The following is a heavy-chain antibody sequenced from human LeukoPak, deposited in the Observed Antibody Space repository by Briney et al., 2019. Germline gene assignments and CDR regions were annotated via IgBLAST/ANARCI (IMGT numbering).Heavy chain of an antibody. Sequence: PGGSLRLSCAASGFTFSSYWMHWVRQVPGKGLVWVSRINNDGVSISYADSVKGRFTISRDKAKNTLFLQMNSLRAEDTAVYYCARDPHYYGSGGYFNYWGQGTLVTVSS. CDR2: INNDGVSI. J-gene: IGHJ4*02. CDR1: GFTFSSYW. CDR3: ARDPHYYGSGGYFNY. V-gene: IGHV3-74*01. D-gene: IGHD3-10*01.